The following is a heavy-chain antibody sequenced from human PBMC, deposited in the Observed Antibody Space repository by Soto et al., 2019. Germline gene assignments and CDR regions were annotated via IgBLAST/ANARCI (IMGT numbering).Heavy chain of an antibody. CDR2: IYWDDDK. D-gene: IGHD1-7*01. CDR3: AYRLPYNMNWESGWFDP. Sequence: QITLKESGPTLVKPTQTLTLTCTFSGFSLSTHGVAVGWIRQPPGKALECLALIYWDDDKRYNPSLKNRLTITMDTPKPQVVLTMTNVDPVDTATYRCAYRLPYNMNWESGWFDPWGQGTLVTVSS. V-gene: IGHV2-5*02. CDR1: GFSLSTHGVA. J-gene: IGHJ5*02.